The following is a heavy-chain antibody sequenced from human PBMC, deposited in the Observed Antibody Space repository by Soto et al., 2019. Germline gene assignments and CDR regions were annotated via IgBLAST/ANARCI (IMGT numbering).Heavy chain of an antibody. D-gene: IGHD5-18*01. CDR1: GGSISSEGYY. CDR2: IYYSGTS. J-gene: IGHJ4*02. CDR3: ARGRGYSYGPYYFDY. V-gene: IGHV4-31*03. Sequence: QVPLQESGPGLVKPSQTLSLTCTVSGGSISSEGYYWSWFRQLPGKGLEWIGDIYYSGTSYHNPSLRSRLTISGDASKNQFSLKLSSVTAADTALYYCARGRGYSYGPYYFDYGGQGTLVTVSS.